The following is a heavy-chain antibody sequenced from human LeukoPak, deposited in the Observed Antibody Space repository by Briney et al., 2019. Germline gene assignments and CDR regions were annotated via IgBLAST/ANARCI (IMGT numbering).Heavy chain of an antibody. CDR1: GGSISSSSYY. Sequence: PSETLSLTCTVSGGSISSSSYYWGWIRQPPGKGLEWIGSIYSGGITYYNPSLKSRVTISEDTSKNQFSLKMTSMTAADTAIYYCWLEKVVAAYFDSWGQGTLVTVSS. CDR3: WLEKVVAAYFDS. V-gene: IGHV4-39*07. D-gene: IGHD2-15*01. CDR2: IYSGGIT. J-gene: IGHJ4*02.